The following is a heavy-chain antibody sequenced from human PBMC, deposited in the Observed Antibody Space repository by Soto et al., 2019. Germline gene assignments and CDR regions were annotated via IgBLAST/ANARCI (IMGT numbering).Heavy chain of an antibody. CDR3: ANTRGGPYRAFDY. CDR2: IYYSGST. D-gene: IGHD1-26*01. Sequence: SETLSLTCTVSGGSISSSSYYWGWIRQPPGKGLEWIGSIYYSGSTYYNPSLKSRVTISVDTSKNQFSLKLSSVTAADTAVYYCANTRGGPYRAFDYWGQGTLVTVSS. CDR1: GGSISSSSYY. V-gene: IGHV4-39*01. J-gene: IGHJ4*02.